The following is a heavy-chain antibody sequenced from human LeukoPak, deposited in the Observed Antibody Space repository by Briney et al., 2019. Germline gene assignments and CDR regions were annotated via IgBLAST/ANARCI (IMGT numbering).Heavy chain of an antibody. V-gene: IGHV1-8*01. CDR2: MRPKKSDT. CDR3: AGGPPEDTSSGY. CDR1: GCSFSTYD. D-gene: IGHD3-22*01. J-gene: IGHJ4*02. Sequence: ASVKVSCKASGCSFSTYDINWVRQAPGQGLEWLGWMRPKKSDTGYARKFQDRVTLTWNISTDTAYMELNSLTPEDTAVYFCAGGPPEDTSSGYWGQGTLVTVSS.